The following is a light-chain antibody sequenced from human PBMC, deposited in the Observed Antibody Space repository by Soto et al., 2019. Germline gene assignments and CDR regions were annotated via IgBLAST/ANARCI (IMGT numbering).Light chain of an antibody. J-gene: IGKJ1*01. CDR2: GAS. CDR3: QQYNNWPET. V-gene: IGKV3-15*01. Sequence: EIVMTQSPATLSVSPGERATLSCRASQSVNRNLAWYQRKPGQAPGLLIYGASTRATGIPARFSGSGSGTEFTLTISSLQSEDLAVYYCQQYNNWPETFGQGTKVEV. CDR1: QSVNRN.